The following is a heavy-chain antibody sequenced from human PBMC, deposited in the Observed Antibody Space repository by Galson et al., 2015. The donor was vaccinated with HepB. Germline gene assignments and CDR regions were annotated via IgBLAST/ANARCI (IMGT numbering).Heavy chain of an antibody. J-gene: IGHJ6*02. Sequence: SLRLSCAASGFTFSSYSMNWVRQAPGKGLEWVSSISRDSTYIHYIDSVKGRFTISRDSDQNSVYLQMNSLRADDTAVYYCTSGYSTATGSDGYYYYGMDVWGQGTTGSVAS. V-gene: IGHV3-21*01. CDR2: ISRDSTYI. CDR1: GFTFSSYS. CDR3: TSGYSTATGSDGYYYYGMDV. D-gene: IGHD2-2*01.